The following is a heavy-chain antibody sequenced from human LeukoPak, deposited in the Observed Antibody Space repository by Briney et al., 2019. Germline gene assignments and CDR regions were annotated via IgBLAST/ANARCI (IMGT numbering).Heavy chain of an antibody. CDR3: AKDVGRGYGDSCYFDY. CDR2: ISYDGSNK. Sequence: GRSLRLSCAASGFTFSSYAMHWVRQAPGKGLEWVAIISYDGSNKYYSDSVKGRFTISRDNSKNTLYLQMNSLRAEDTAVYYCAKDVGRGYGDSCYFDYWGQGTLVTVSS. J-gene: IGHJ4*02. V-gene: IGHV3-30-3*01. D-gene: IGHD4-17*01. CDR1: GFTFSSYA.